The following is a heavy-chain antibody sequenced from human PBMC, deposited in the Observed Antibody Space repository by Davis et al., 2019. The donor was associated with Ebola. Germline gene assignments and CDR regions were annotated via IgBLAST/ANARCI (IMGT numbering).Heavy chain of an antibody. V-gene: IGHV4-38-2*01. Sequence: SETLSLTCAVSGYSISSGYYWGWIRQPPGKGLEWIGSIYHSGSTYYNPSLKSRVTISVDTSKNQFSLKLSSVTAADTAVYYCARYSGVYSSSWYAIYYDSSGYYYFDYWGQGTLVTVSS. CDR1: GYSISSGYY. D-gene: IGHD3-22*01. J-gene: IGHJ4*02. CDR3: ARYSGVYSSSWYAIYYDSSGYYYFDY. CDR2: IYHSGST.